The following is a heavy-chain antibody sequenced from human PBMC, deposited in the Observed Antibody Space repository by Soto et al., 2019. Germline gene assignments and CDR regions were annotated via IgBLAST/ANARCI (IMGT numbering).Heavy chain of an antibody. CDR3: ARRARPDIYYMDV. Sequence: EVQLAESGGGLAQPGGSLRLSCTASGFTLSGYAMDWVRQAPGKGLEYVSGISSNGVGTYYANSVQGRFTISRDNSKNTVNPRKSSLRPEDMAVYYCARRARPDIYYMDVWGKVTTVTVS. D-gene: IGHD6-6*01. V-gene: IGHV3-64*01. CDR1: GFTLSGYA. CDR2: ISSNGVGT. J-gene: IGHJ6*03.